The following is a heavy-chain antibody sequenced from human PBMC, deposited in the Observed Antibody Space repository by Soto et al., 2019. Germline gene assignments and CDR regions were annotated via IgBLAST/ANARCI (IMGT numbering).Heavy chain of an antibody. CDR2: IYYSGST. CDR1: GGSISSYY. CDR3: ARGMEKGLFYYYYYMDV. J-gene: IGHJ6*03. Sequence: SETLSLTCTVSGGSISSYYWSWIRQPPGKGLEWIGYIYYSGSTNYNPSLKSRVTISVDTSKNQFSLKLSSVTAADTAVYYCARGMEKGLFYYYYYMDVWGKGTTVTVSS. D-gene: IGHD3-10*01. V-gene: IGHV4-59*08.